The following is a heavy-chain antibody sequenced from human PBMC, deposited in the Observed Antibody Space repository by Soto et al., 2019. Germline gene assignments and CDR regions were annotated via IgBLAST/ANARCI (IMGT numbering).Heavy chain of an antibody. Sequence: PGGSLRLSCAASGFTFSNYAMTWVRQAPGKGLEWVSGITGSGGTTDYADSVKGRFTISRDNSKNTLSLQMNSLRAEDTAVYYCATYGSGWSLGYWGQGTLVTVSS. CDR3: ATYGSGWSLGY. D-gene: IGHD6-19*01. V-gene: IGHV3-23*01. CDR1: GFTFSNYA. J-gene: IGHJ4*02. CDR2: ITGSGGTT.